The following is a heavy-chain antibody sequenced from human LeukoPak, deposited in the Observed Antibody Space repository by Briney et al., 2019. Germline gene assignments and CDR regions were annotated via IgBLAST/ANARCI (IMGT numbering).Heavy chain of an antibody. J-gene: IGHJ4*02. D-gene: IGHD6-13*01. CDR1: GFSFSDYY. V-gene: IGHV3-11*06. Sequence: GGSLRLSCAASGFSFSDYYMSWIRQAPGKGLEWVSYISSSGSSTNYADSVKGRFTISRDNAKNSLFLQMDSLRAEDTAVYYCASSIAAAGTCDYWGQGTLVTVSS. CDR2: ISSSGSST. CDR3: ASSIAAAGTCDY.